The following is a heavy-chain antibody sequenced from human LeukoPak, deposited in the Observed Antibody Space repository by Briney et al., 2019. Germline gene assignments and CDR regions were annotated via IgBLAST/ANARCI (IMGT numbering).Heavy chain of an antibody. CDR2: INPNSGGT. CDR3: ARENDITMVRGALFFGMDV. J-gene: IGHJ6*02. Sequence: ASVKVSCKASGYTFTGYYMHWVRQAPGQGLEWMGWINPNSGGTNYAQKFQGRVTMTRDTSISTAYMELSRLRSDDTAVYYCARENDITMVRGALFFGMDVWGQGTTVTVSS. V-gene: IGHV1-2*02. D-gene: IGHD3-10*01. CDR1: GYTFTGYY.